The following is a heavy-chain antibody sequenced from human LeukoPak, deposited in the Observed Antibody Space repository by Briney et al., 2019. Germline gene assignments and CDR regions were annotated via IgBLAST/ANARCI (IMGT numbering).Heavy chain of an antibody. CDR1: GFTFSSYA. D-gene: IGHD7-27*01. J-gene: IGHJ4*02. CDR3: AKDISNWGSHGDY. Sequence: AGGSLRLSCAASGFTFSSYAMSWVRQAPGKGLEWVSAISGSGGSTYYADSVKGRFTISRDNSKNTLYLQMNSLRAEDTAVYYCAKDISNWGSHGDYWGQGTLVTVSS. CDR2: ISGSGGST. V-gene: IGHV3-23*01.